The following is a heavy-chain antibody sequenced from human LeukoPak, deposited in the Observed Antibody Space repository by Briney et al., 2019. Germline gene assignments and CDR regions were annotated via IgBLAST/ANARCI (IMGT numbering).Heavy chain of an antibody. CDR3: ARDSGYGFDI. CDR2: IRTSSHI. V-gene: IGHV3-48*02. Sequence: PGGSLRLSCAASGFTFSSYSMNWVRQAPGKGLEWVSYIRTSSHIYYAASVKGRFTISRDNAKNSLYLQMNSLRDEDTAVYYCARDSGYGFDIWGQGTKVTVSS. CDR1: GFTFSSYS. D-gene: IGHD3-22*01. J-gene: IGHJ3*02.